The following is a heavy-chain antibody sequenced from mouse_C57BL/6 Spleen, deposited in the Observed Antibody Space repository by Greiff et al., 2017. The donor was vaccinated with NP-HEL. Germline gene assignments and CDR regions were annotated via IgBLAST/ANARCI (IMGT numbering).Heavy chain of an antibody. V-gene: IGHV1-39*01. CDR2: INPNYGTT. Sequence: EVQLQQSGPELVKPGASVKISCKASGYSFTDYNMNWVKQSNGKSLEWIGVINPNYGTTSYNQKFKGKATVTVDHSSSTAYMQLNILTSADSAVYYCARSITTVVATPYWYFDVWGTGTTVTVSS. CDR1: GYSFTDYN. CDR3: ARSITTVVATPYWYFDV. D-gene: IGHD1-1*01. J-gene: IGHJ1*03.